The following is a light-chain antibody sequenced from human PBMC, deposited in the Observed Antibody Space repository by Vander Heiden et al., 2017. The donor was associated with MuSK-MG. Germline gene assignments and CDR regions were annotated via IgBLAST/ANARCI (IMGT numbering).Light chain of an antibody. V-gene: IGKV3-11*01. Sequence: EIVLTQSPATLSLSPGERATLSCRASQSVTTYLAWYQQKPGQAPRLLTYDASTRATGIPARFRGSRSGTDFILTIRILEPEDLAVYYCQQRSSWPWTFGLGTKV. CDR2: DAS. J-gene: IGKJ1*01. CDR3: QQRSSWPWT. CDR1: QSVTTY.